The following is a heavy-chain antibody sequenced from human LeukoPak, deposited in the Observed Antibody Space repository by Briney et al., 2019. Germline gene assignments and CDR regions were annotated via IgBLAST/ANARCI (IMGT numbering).Heavy chain of an antibody. CDR2: ISAYNGNT. V-gene: IGHV1-18*04. J-gene: IGHJ3*02. Sequence: GASVKVSCTASGYTFTSYYMHWVRQAPGQGLEWMGWISAYNGNTNYAQKLQGRVTMTTDTSTSTAYMELRSLRSDDTAVYYCARVYSSGPKDHDAFDIWGQGTMVTVSS. CDR3: ARVYSSGPKDHDAFDI. D-gene: IGHD6-19*01. CDR1: GYTFTSYY.